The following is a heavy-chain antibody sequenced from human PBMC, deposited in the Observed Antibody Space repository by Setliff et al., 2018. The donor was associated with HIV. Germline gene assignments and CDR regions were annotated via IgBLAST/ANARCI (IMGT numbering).Heavy chain of an antibody. CDR2: ISSSGSYI. J-gene: IGHJ4*02. D-gene: IGHD5-12*01. Sequence: GGSLRLSCTASGFTFSDSVMHWVRQPPGKGPEWVSSISSSGSYIYYARSVKGRSTISRDNARNSLYLQMNSLRAEDTALYYCARQDVGAYAPLRYWGQGTLVTVSS. CDR3: ARQDVGAYAPLRY. CDR1: GFTFSDSV. V-gene: IGHV3-21*01.